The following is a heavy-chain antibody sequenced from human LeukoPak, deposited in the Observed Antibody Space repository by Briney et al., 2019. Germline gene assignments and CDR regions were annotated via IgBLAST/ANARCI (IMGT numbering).Heavy chain of an antibody. J-gene: IGHJ4*02. D-gene: IGHD3-3*01. CDR3: ARASLDFWSGYYKAREHDY. V-gene: IGHV3-72*01. CDR2: IRNRANRDTT. CDR1: GLTFSDHK. Sequence: GGSLRLSCAVSGLTFSDHKVDWVRQAPGKGLEWVGRIRNRANRDTTEYAASVKGRFTISRDDSKNSLYLQMNSLKTEDTAVYYCARASLDFWSGYYKAREHDYWGQGTLVTVSS.